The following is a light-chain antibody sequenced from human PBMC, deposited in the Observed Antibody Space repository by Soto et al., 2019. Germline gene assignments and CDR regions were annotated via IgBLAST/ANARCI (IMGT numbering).Light chain of an antibody. CDR1: QPVSSNY. Sequence: EIVLTQSPGTLSLSPGESATLSCRASQPVSSNYLAWYQQKPGQAPRLLIYDAYDRATGIPGRFSGSGSGTDFTLTISSLEPEDFAVYYCQQNSNWPPITFGQGTRLEIK. J-gene: IGKJ5*01. CDR3: QQNSNWPPIT. CDR2: DAY. V-gene: IGKV3D-20*02.